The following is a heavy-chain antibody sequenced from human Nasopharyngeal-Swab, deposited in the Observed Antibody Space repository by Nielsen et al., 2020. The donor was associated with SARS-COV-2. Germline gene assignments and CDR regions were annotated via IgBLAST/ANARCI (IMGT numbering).Heavy chain of an antibody. CDR1: GFTFSSYW. V-gene: IGHV3-74*01. J-gene: IGHJ2*01. CDR2: INSDGSST. CDR3: ARGANYYDSSGYHSDRYFDL. Sequence: GGSLRLSCAASGFTFSSYWMHWVRQAPGKGLVWVSRINSDGSSTSYADSVKGRFTISRDNAKNTPYLQMNSLRAEDTAVYYCARGANYYDSSGYHSDRYFDLWGRGTLVTVSS. D-gene: IGHD3-22*01.